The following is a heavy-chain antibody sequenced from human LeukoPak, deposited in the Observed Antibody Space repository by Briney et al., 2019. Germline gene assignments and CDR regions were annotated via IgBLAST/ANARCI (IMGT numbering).Heavy chain of an antibody. V-gene: IGHV3-66*01. J-gene: IGHJ4*02. CDR3: ARDSGYSYGYSFDY. D-gene: IGHD5-18*01. Sequence: GGSLRLSCAASGSTVSSNYMSWVRQAPGKGLEWVSVIYSGGSTYYADSVKGRFTISRDNSKNTLYLQMNSLRAEDTAVYYCARDSGYSYGYSFDYWGQGTLVTVSS. CDR1: GSTVSSNY. CDR2: IYSGGST.